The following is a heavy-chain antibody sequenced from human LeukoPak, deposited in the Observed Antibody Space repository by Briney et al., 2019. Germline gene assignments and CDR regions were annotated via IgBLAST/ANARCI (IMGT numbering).Heavy chain of an antibody. Sequence: ASVTVSCKPSGYTFTGYYMHWVRQAPGQGLEWMGWISAYNGYTNYAQKLQDRVTMTTDTSTTTAYIELRSLRSDDTAVYYCARGSYMDVWGKGTTVTVSS. CDR2: ISAYNGYT. CDR3: ARGSYMDV. CDR1: GYTFTGYY. J-gene: IGHJ6*03. V-gene: IGHV1-18*04.